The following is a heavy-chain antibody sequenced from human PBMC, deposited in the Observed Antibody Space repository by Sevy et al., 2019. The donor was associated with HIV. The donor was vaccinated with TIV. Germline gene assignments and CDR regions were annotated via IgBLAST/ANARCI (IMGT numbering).Heavy chain of an antibody. Sequence: GGSLRLSCAASGFTVSSNYVSWVRQAPGKGLEWVSVIYSGGSTYYADSVKGRFTISRDNSKNTLYLQMNSLRAEDTAVYYCARDGVGVPLGAFDIWGQGTMVTVSS. J-gene: IGHJ3*02. CDR3: ARDGVGVPLGAFDI. CDR2: IYSGGST. CDR1: GFTVSSNY. D-gene: IGHD1-26*01. V-gene: IGHV3-53*01.